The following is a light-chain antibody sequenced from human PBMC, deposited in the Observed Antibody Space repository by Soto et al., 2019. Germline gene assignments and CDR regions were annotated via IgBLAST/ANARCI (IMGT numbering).Light chain of an antibody. CDR2: GNS. V-gene: IGLV1-40*01. CDR1: SSNIGAGYD. Sequence: QSVLTQPPSVSGAPGQRVTISCTGSSSNIGAGYDVHWYQQLPGTAPKLLIYGNSNRPSGVPDRFSGSRSGTSASLAITGLQAEDEADYYCQSYDSSLSGSDVFGPGTQLTVL. CDR3: QSYDSSLSGSDV. J-gene: IGLJ1*01.